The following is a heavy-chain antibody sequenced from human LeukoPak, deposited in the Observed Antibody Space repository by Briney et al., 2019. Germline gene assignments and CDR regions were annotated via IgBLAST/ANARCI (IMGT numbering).Heavy chain of an antibody. CDR2: IIHTFGSA. V-gene: IGHV1-69*13. D-gene: IGHD2-15*01. Sequence: SVKVSCKTSGGTFISYAISWVRQAPGQELEWMGGIIHTFGSANNAQKFQGRVTITADESTSTAYMELSSLRSEDTAVYYCARSTPGYCSGGSCYSYYCYYYYMDVWGKGTTVTISS. CDR1: GGTFISYA. CDR3: ARSTPGYCSGGSCYSYYCYYYYMDV. J-gene: IGHJ6*03.